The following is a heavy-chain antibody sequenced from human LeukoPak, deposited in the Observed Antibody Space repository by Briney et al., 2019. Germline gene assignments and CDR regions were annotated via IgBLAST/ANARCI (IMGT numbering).Heavy chain of an antibody. D-gene: IGHD3-22*01. Sequence: SETLSLTCTVSGGSISSSSYYWGWIRQPPGKGLEWIGSIYYSGSTYYNPSLKSRVTISVDTSKNQFSLKLSSVTAADTAVYYCARRPYCYDSSGYPFDYWGQGTLVTVSS. CDR1: GGSISSSSYY. V-gene: IGHV4-39*01. CDR3: ARRPYCYDSSGYPFDY. CDR2: IYYSGST. J-gene: IGHJ4*02.